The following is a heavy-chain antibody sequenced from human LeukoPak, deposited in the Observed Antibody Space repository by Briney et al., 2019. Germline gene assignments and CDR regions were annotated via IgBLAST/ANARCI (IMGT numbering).Heavy chain of an antibody. CDR1: GFTFSNYN. V-gene: IGHV3-48*02. Sequence: TGGSLRLSCAASGFTFSNYNMNWVRQAPGKGLEWVSHITSSSTIYYADSVKGRFTTPRDNAKNSLYLQMNSLRDEDTAVYYCARRFDSWGQGTLVTVSS. CDR2: ITSSSTI. J-gene: IGHJ4*02. CDR3: ARRFDS.